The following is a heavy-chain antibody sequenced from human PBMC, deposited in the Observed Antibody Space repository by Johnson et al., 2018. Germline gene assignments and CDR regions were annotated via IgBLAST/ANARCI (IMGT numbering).Heavy chain of an antibody. D-gene: IGHD6-19*01. J-gene: IGHJ4*01. CDR2: IKQDGSDK. V-gene: IGHV3-7*01. CDR3: ARGGWYYFDY. CDR1: GFTLSTYW. Sequence: VQLVESGGGLVQPGGSLRLSCVASGFTLSTYWMSWVRQAPGKGLEWVANIKQDGSDKYYMDSVKGRFTISRDNAQNSLFLQMNGLKAEGTAVDYWARGGWYYFDYWGHGTLVTVSS.